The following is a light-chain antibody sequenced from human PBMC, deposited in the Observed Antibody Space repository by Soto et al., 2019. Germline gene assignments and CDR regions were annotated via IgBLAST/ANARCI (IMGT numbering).Light chain of an antibody. Sequence: EIVLTQSPGTLSLSPGDRATLSCRASQTVSSSFLAWYQQKPGQAPRLLIYGASSRATGVPDRFSGSGSGTDFTLTISRLEPEDFAVFYCQQYGSYPGTFGQGTKVEIK. CDR2: GAS. V-gene: IGKV3-20*01. CDR1: QTVSSSF. CDR3: QQYGSYPGT. J-gene: IGKJ1*01.